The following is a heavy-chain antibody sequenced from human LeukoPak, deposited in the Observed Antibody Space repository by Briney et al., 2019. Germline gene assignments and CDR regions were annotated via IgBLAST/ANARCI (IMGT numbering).Heavy chain of an antibody. CDR1: GGSISSYY. CDR2: IYTSGST. V-gene: IGHV4-4*07. Sequence: SETLSLTCTVSGGSISSYYWSWIRQPAGKGLEWIGRIYTSGSTNYNPSLKSRVTMSVDTSKNQFSLKLSSVTAADTAVYYCAREGRHYYDSSGYLFGAFDIWGQGTMVTVSS. CDR3: AREGRHYYDSSGYLFGAFDI. D-gene: IGHD3-22*01. J-gene: IGHJ3*02.